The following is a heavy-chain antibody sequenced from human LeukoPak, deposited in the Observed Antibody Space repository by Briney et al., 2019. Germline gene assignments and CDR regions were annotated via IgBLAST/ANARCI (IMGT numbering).Heavy chain of an antibody. J-gene: IGHJ4*02. CDR2: FDPEDGET. Sequence: ASVKVSCKVSGYTLTELSMHWVRQAPGKGLEWMGGFDPEDGETIYAQKFQGRVTMTEDTSTDTAYMELSSLRPEDTAVYYCAKDRWVRSGGSCYDYWGQGTLVTVSS. V-gene: IGHV1-24*01. CDR3: AKDRWVRSGGSCYDY. CDR1: GYTLTELS. D-gene: IGHD2-15*01.